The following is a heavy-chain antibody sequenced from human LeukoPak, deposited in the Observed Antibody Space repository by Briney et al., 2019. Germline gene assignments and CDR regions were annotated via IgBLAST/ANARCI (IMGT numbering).Heavy chain of an antibody. J-gene: IGHJ4*02. Sequence: GASVKVSCKASGYTFTSYGISWVRQAPGQGLEWMGWISAYNGNTNYAQKLQGRVTMTTDTSTSTAYMELRSLRSDDTAVYYCARDADGGAVADTEGDYWGQGTLVTVSS. CDR2: ISAYNGNT. D-gene: IGHD6-19*01. CDR1: GYTFTSYG. CDR3: ARDADGGAVADTEGDY. V-gene: IGHV1-18*01.